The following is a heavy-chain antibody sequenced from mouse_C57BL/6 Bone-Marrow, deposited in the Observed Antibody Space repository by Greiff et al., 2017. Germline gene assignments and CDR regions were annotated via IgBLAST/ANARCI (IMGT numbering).Heavy chain of an antibody. CDR2: ILPSIGRT. Sequence: QVQLKESGSELRSPGSSVKLSCKDFDSEVFPIAYMSWVRQKPGHGFEWIGGILPSIGRTIYGEKFEDKATLDADTLSNTAYVELNSLTSEDSAIYYCARSDYYGSSPFAYWGQGTLVTVSA. CDR3: ARSDYYGSSPFAY. J-gene: IGHJ3*01. CDR1: DSEVFPIAY. D-gene: IGHD1-1*01. V-gene: IGHV15-2*01.